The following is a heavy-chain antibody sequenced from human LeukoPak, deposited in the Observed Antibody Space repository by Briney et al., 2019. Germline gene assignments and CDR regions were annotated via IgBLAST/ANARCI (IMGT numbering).Heavy chain of an antibody. J-gene: IGHJ6*03. CDR3: ARSGRMNTMVRGVIRGYYYYMDV. D-gene: IGHD3-10*01. V-gene: IGHV1-8*02. Sequence: AASVKVSCKASGYTFGSDDINWVRQATGQGLEWMGWMNPNSGNTGYAQKFQGRVTMTRNTSISTAYMELSSLRSEDTAVYYCARSGRMNTMVRGVIRGYYYYMDVWGKGTTVTISS. CDR1: GYTFGSDD. CDR2: MNPNSGNT.